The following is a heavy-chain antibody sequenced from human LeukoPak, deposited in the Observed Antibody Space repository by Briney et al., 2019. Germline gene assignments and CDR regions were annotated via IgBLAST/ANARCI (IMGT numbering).Heavy chain of an antibody. CDR1: GGSISSYY. CDR2: IYYSGST. CDR3: ARVRRVRGVILDY. V-gene: IGHV4-59*08. D-gene: IGHD3-10*01. J-gene: IGHJ4*02. Sequence: SETLSLTCTVSGGSISSYYWSWIRQPPGKGLEWIGYIYYSGSTNYNPSLKSRATISVDTSKNQFSLKLSSVTAADTAVYYCARVRRVRGVILDYWGQGTLVTVSS.